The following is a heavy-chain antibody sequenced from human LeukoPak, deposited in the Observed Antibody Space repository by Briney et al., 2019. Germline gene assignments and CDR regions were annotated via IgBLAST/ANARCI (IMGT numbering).Heavy chain of an antibody. CDR3: ARGHDFWSGFPYWFDP. CDR1: GVSISSYY. D-gene: IGHD3-3*01. V-gene: IGHV4-4*07. Sequence: SETLSLTCTVSGVSISSYYWSWIRQPAGKGLEWIGCIYTSGSTNYKPSLKSRVTMSVDTSKNQFSLKLSSVTAADTAMYYCARGHDFWSGFPYWFDPWGQGTLVTVSS. J-gene: IGHJ5*02. CDR2: IYTSGST.